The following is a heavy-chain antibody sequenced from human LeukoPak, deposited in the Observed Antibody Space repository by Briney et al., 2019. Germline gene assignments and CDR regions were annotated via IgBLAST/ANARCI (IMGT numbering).Heavy chain of an antibody. CDR3: ARDRLHYYGSGSYYP. CDR1: GYTFTGYY. J-gene: IGHJ5*02. V-gene: IGHV1-18*04. D-gene: IGHD3-10*01. Sequence: ASVKVSCKASGYTFTGYYMHWVRQAPGQGLEWMGWISAYNGNTNYAQKLQGRVTMTTDTSTSTAYMELRSLRSDDTAVYYCARDRLHYYGSGSYYPWGQGTLVTVSS. CDR2: ISAYNGNT.